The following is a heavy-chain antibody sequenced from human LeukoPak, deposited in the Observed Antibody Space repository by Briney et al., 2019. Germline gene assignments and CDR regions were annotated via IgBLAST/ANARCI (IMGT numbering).Heavy chain of an antibody. V-gene: IGHV3-23*01. J-gene: IGHJ5*01. Sequence: GGSLRLSCAAAGLPFSTYGMSWVRQSPGKGLEWVSAISGSATGHITNYADSVKGRFSISRDNDKNTLYLQRNSLRVEDTAVYYCANHRSAFEFWGHGTLVTVSS. CDR2: ISGSATGHIT. CDR1: GLPFSTYG. CDR3: ANHRSAFEF.